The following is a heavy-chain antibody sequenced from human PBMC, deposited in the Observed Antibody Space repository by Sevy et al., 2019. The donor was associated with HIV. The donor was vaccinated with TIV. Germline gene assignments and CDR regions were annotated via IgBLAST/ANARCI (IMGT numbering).Heavy chain of an antibody. CDR1: GYTLSSYG. CDR3: ARDKSVQVIFGVVRYNYGMDV. Sequence: ASVKVSCKASGYTLSSYGISWVRQAPGQGLEWMGWINTYNGNTKYAQKLQGRITMNTDTATGTAYMEVKSLRSGDTAVYYCARDKSVQVIFGVVRYNYGMDVWGQGTTVTVSS. D-gene: IGHD3-3*01. J-gene: IGHJ6*02. V-gene: IGHV1-18*01. CDR2: INTYNGNT.